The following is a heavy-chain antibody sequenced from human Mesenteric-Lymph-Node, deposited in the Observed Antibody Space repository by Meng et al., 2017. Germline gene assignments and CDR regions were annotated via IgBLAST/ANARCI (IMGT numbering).Heavy chain of an antibody. CDR2: IKKDGTET. D-gene: IGHD1-7*01. Sequence: GESLKISCAASGLTFSSYWMSWVRQAPGKGLEWVASIKKDGTETHYVDSVKGRFTISRDNAKNSVFLQMNDLRAGDTAVYYCAKEGYDWNYLDYWGQGTLVTVSS. CDR1: GLTFSSYW. CDR3: AKEGYDWNYLDY. J-gene: IGHJ4*02. V-gene: IGHV3-7*04.